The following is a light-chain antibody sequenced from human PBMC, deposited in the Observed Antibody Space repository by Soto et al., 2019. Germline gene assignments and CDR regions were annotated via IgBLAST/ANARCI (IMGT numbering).Light chain of an antibody. J-gene: IGLJ1*01. CDR1: SSDIGAYDY. CDR3: SSYTSSSTYV. Sequence: QSVLTQPASVSGSPGQSIAISCTGTSSDIGAYDYVSWYQQHPGKAPKLMIYDVSNRPSGVSNRFSGSKSGNTASLTISGLQAEDEADYYCSSYTSSSTYVFGEGTKVTVL. CDR2: DVS. V-gene: IGLV2-14*03.